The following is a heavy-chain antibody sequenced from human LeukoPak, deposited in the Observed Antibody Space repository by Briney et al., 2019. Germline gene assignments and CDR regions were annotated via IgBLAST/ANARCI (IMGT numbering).Heavy chain of an antibody. J-gene: IGHJ4*02. CDR2: IGSSGGGI. CDR3: AKGGKWDVTPFDY. V-gene: IGHV3-23*01. Sequence: GGSLRLSCAASGFTFSTYTMYWVRHPPGKGLEWVSIIGSSGGGIHYADSVKGRFTISRDNSKNALYLQMNSLRVEDTAVYYCAKGGKWDVTPFDYWGQGTLVTVSS. CDR1: GFTFSTYT. D-gene: IGHD1-26*01.